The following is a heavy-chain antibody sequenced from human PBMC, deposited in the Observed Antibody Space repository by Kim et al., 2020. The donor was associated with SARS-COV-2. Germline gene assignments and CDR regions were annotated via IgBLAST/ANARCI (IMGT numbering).Heavy chain of an antibody. V-gene: IGHV3-23*01. Sequence: GGSLRLSCAASGFTFSSYAMSWVRQAPGKGLEWVSAISGSGGSTYYADSVKGRFTISRDNSKNTLYLQMNSLRAEDTAVYYCAKDGASWFGELLRLFDYWGQGTLVTVSS. CDR1: GFTFSSYA. CDR2: ISGSGGST. J-gene: IGHJ4*02. CDR3: AKDGASWFGELLRLFDY. D-gene: IGHD3-10*01.